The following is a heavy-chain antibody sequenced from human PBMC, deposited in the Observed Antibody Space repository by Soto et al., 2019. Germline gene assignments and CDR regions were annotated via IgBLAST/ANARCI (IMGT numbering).Heavy chain of an antibody. CDR1: GYTFTDYY. CDR2: INPNSGGT. J-gene: IGHJ6*02. D-gene: IGHD3-3*01. Sequence: GASVKVSCKGSGYTFTDYYMHWVRQAPGQGLEWMGWINPNSGGTNYAQKFQGRVTMTRDTSISTAYMELSRLRVEATAVYYCVXGAGSGYPYYYYYGMDVWGQGSTVTVSS. CDR3: VXGAGSGYPYYYYYGMDV. V-gene: IGHV1-2*02.